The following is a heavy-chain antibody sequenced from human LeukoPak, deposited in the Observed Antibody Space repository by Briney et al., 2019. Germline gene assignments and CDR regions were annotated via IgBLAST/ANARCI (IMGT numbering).Heavy chain of an antibody. V-gene: IGHV3-48*02. J-gene: IGHJ1*01. Sequence: GGSLRLSCAASGFIFSAFRMNWVRQAPGKGLEWGSYISSSGGTIYYTDSVEGRFTISRDNARNSLALQLHSLRDEDTAVYYCARESGGRSSFGPWFFALWGQGTLVTVYS. D-gene: IGHD5-18*01. CDR3: ARESGGRSSFGPWFFAL. CDR2: ISSSGGTI. CDR1: GFIFSAFR.